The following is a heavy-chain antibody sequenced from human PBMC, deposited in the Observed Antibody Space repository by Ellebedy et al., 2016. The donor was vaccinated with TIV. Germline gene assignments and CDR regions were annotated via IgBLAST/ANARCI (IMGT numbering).Heavy chain of an antibody. V-gene: IGHV1-18*01. CDR2: NSAHNGDT. CDR1: GYTLSGYG. D-gene: IGHD3-22*01. CDR3: ARAYYYDSGGYPQGDY. J-gene: IGHJ4*02. Sequence: AASVKVSCKASGYTLSGYGFTWVRQAPGQGLEWRGWNSAHNGDTTYARSVQGRVSMTIDTYTKTAYLQLSRLRSDDTAVYYCARAYYYDSGGYPQGDYWGQGTLVTVSS.